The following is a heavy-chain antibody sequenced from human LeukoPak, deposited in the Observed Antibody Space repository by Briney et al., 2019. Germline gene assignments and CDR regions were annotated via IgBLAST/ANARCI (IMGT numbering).Heavy chain of an antibody. J-gene: IGHJ6*03. CDR3: ARLAQKPVYSILDYYYMDV. CDR1: GFTFSSYG. CDR2: ISGSGGST. D-gene: IGHD6-13*01. Sequence: GGSLRLSCAASGFTFSSYGMSWVRQAPGKGLEWVSAISGSGGSTYYADSVKGRFTISRDNSKNTLYLQMNSLRAEDTAVYYCARLAQKPVYSILDYYYMDVWGKGTTVTVSS. V-gene: IGHV3-23*01.